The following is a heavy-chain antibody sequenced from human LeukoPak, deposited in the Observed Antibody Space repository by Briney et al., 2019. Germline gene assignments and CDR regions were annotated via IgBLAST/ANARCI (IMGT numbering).Heavy chain of an antibody. D-gene: IGHD3-9*01. CDR2: INPNSGGT. V-gene: IGHV1-2*02. CDR3: ARDGDPDYDILTGYYDY. CDR1: GYTFTGYY. J-gene: IGHJ4*02. Sequence: ASVKVSCKASGYTFTGYYMHWVRQAPGQGLEWMGWINPNSGGTNYAQKFQGRVTMTRDTSISTAYMELSRLRSDDTAVYYCARDGDPDYDILTGYYDYWGQGTLVTVSS.